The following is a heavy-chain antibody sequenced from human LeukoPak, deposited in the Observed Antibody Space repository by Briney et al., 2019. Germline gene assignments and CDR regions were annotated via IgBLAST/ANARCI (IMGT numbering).Heavy chain of an antibody. Sequence: GGSLRLSCAASGFTFSTYSMNWVRQAPGKGLEWVSSMSSSSSYISYADSVKGRFTISRDNAKNSLSLQMNSLRAEDTAVYYCARDGYGDYSFDSWGQGTLVTVSS. CDR2: MSSSSSYI. D-gene: IGHD4-17*01. CDR3: ARDGYGDYSFDS. V-gene: IGHV3-21*01. J-gene: IGHJ4*02. CDR1: GFTFSTYS.